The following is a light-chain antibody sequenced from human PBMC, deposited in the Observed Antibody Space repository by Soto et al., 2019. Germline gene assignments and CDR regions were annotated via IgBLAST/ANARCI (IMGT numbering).Light chain of an antibody. CDR3: QQGHSMPFT. CDR1: QSITNS. CDR2: AAS. J-gene: IGKJ3*01. Sequence: DIQMTQSPSSLSASLGDRVTITCRASQSITNSLNWYQHKPGKAPTLLVYAASSLQSGVPSRFSGSGSGTDFTLTISSLQPEDFATYFCQQGHSMPFTFGPGTKVDIK. V-gene: IGKV1-39*01.